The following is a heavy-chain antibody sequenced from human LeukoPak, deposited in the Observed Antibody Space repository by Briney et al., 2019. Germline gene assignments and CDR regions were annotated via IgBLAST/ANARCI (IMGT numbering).Heavy chain of an antibody. V-gene: IGHV4-39*01. CDR1: GGSISSSSYY. J-gene: IGHJ4*02. CDR3: ARLVIREVYFDY. Sequence: SETLSLTCTVSGGSISSSSYYWGWIRQPPGKGLEWIGSIYYSGSTYYNPSLKSRVTISVDTSKTQFSLKLSSVTAADTAVYYCARLVIREVYFDYWGQGTLVTVSS. CDR2: IYYSGST.